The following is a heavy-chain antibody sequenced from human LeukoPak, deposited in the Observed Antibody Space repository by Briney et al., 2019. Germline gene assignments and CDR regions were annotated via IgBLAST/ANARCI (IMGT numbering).Heavy chain of an antibody. CDR1: GFTFSSYW. J-gene: IGHJ4*02. D-gene: IGHD1-26*01. CDR3: AKVHSGSYHDGYYFDY. Sequence: GGSLRLSCAASGFTFSSYWMTWVRQAPGKGLEWVSAISGSGGSTYYADSVKGRFTISRDNSKNTLYLQMNSLRAEDTAVYYCAKVHSGSYHDGYYFDYWGQGTLVTVSS. CDR2: ISGSGGST. V-gene: IGHV3-23*01.